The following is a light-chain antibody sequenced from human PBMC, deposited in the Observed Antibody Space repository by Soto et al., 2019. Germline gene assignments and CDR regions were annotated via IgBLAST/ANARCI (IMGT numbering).Light chain of an antibody. CDR2: GVS. CDR1: SSDVGSYNY. CDR3: SSYTSSDTVV. Sequence: QSALTQPASVSGSPGQSITISCTGTSSDVGSYNYVSWFQQHPGKAPKLMIYGVSDRPSGVSYRFSGSKSGNTASLTISGLQAEDEADYYCSSYTSSDTVVFGGGTKVTVL. J-gene: IGLJ2*01. V-gene: IGLV2-14*03.